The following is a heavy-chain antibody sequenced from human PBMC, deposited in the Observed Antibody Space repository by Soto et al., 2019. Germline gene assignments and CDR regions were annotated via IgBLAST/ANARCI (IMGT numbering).Heavy chain of an antibody. CDR2: TNAGNGNT. V-gene: IGHV1-3*01. CDR3: ARDFDYYDSSANFQH. CDR1: GYTFTSYA. Sequence: ASVKVSCKASGYTFTSYAMHWVRQAPGQRLEWMGWTNAGNGNTKYSQKFQGRVTMTTDTSTSTAYMELRSLRSDDTAVYYCARDFDYYDSSANFQHWGQGTLVTVSS. D-gene: IGHD3-22*01. J-gene: IGHJ1*01.